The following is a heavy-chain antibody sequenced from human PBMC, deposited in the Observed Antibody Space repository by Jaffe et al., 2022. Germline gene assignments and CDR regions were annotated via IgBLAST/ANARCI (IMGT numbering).Heavy chain of an antibody. J-gene: IGHJ4*02. Sequence: QLQLQESGPGLVKPSETLSLTCTVSGGSISSSSYYWGWIRQPPGKGLEWIGSIYYSGSTYYNPSLKSRVTISVDTSKNQFSLKLSSVTAADTAVYYCARYCSGGSCYSEDDYWGQGTLVTVSS. CDR2: IYYSGST. CDR1: GGSISSSSYY. CDR3: ARYCSGGSCYSEDDY. V-gene: IGHV4-39*01. D-gene: IGHD2-15*01.